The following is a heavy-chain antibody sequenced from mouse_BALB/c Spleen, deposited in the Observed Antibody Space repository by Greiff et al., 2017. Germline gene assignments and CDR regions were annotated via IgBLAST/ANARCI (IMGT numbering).Heavy chain of an antibody. V-gene: IGHV3-2*02. CDR1: GYSITSDYA. CDR2: ISYSGST. J-gene: IGHJ2*01. CDR3: ASYDYYFDY. Sequence: EVKLMESGPGLVKPSQSLSLTCTVTGYSITSDYAWNWIRQFPGNKLEWMGYISYSGSTSYNPSLKSRISITRDTSKNQFFLQLNSVTTEDTATYYCASYDYYFDYWGQGTTLTVSS. D-gene: IGHD2-3*01.